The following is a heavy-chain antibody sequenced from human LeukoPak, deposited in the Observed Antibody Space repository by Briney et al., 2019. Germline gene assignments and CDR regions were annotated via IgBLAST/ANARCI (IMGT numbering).Heavy chain of an antibody. J-gene: IGHJ5*02. V-gene: IGHV3-30*01. CDR1: GFTFSSYA. Sequence: GGSLRLSCAASGFTFSSYAMHWVRQAPGKGLEWVAVLSYDGSNTHYADSVKGRFTISRDNSKNTLYLQINSLRAEDTAVYYCARDGTYDSNPNWFDPWGQGTLVTVSS. D-gene: IGHD3-22*01. CDR3: ARDGTYDSNPNWFDP. CDR2: LSYDGSNT.